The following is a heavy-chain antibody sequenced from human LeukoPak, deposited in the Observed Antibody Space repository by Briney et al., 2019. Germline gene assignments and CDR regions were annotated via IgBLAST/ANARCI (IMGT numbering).Heavy chain of an antibody. J-gene: IGHJ5*02. CDR3: ARDRSPYCSSTSCYSWFDP. Sequence: LWASVKVSCKASGYTFTGYYMHWVRQAPGQGLEWMGWINPNSGGTNYAQKFQGRVTMTRDTSISTAYMELSRLRSDDTAVYYCARDRSPYCSSTSCYSWFDPWGQGTLVTVSS. V-gene: IGHV1-2*02. D-gene: IGHD2-2*01. CDR2: INPNSGGT. CDR1: GYTFTGYY.